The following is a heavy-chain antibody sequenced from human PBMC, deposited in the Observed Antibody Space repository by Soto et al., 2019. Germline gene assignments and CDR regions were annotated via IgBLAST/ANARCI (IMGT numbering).Heavy chain of an antibody. Sequence: GGSLRLCCAASGFTFSSYAMSWVRQAPGKGLEWVSAISGSGGSTYYADSVKGRFTISRDNSKNTLYLQMNSLRAEDTAVYYCAKGRGYCSSTSCYVGSDYWGQGTLVTVSS. CDR3: AKGRGYCSSTSCYVGSDY. V-gene: IGHV3-23*01. CDR1: GFTFSSYA. CDR2: ISGSGGST. J-gene: IGHJ4*02. D-gene: IGHD2-2*01.